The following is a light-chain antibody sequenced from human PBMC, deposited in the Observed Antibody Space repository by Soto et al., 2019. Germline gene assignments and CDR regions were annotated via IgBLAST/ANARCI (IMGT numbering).Light chain of an antibody. CDR3: QQRSNWPLP. J-gene: IGKJ4*01. CDR2: DAS. Sequence: EIVLTQSPATLSLSPGERATLSCRASQSVSSYLAWYQQKPGQAPRLLIYDASNMATGIPARLSGSGSGTDFTLTISSLEPEDFAVYYCQQRSNWPLPFGGGTKVEIK. CDR1: QSVSSY. V-gene: IGKV3-11*01.